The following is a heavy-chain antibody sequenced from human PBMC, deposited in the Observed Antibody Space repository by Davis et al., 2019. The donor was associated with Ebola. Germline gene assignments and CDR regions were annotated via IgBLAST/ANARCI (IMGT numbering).Heavy chain of an antibody. V-gene: IGHV3-30*14. CDR3: ATTQWLREFDN. Sequence: GGSLRLSCAASGFIFNSYALHWVRQAPGKGLEWVALVSYDGSSKYYADSVRGRFIISRDKSNNTLYLEMNSLRVDDTAVYYCATTQWLREFDNWGQGTLVTVSS. D-gene: IGHD6-19*01. J-gene: IGHJ4*02. CDR1: GFIFNSYA. CDR2: VSYDGSSK.